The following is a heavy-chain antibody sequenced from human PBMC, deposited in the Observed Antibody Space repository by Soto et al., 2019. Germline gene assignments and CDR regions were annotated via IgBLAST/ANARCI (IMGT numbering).Heavy chain of an antibody. CDR3: ARGETDDYGFGGFDY. J-gene: IGHJ4*02. D-gene: IGHD3-10*01. Sequence: QVQLQESGPGLVKPSQTLSLTCTVSGGSISSGGYYWSWIRQHPGKGLEWIGYIYYSGSTYYNPSLKGRVTISVDTSKNQFSLKLSSVTAADTAVYYCARGETDDYGFGGFDYWGQGTLVTVSS. V-gene: IGHV4-31*03. CDR1: GGSISSGGYY. CDR2: IYYSGST.